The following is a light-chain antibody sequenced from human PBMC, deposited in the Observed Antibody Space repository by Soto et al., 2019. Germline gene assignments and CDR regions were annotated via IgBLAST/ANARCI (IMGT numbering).Light chain of an antibody. CDR1: QSVHSN. CDR2: GAS. V-gene: IGKV3-15*01. CDR3: QQYNNWPQT. J-gene: IGKJ1*01. Sequence: EMVLTQSPGTLSLSPGDRATLSCRASQSVHSNLAWFQQHPGQAPRLLIYGASTRATGIPARFSGSGSGTEFTLTISSLQSEDFAVYYCQQYNNWPQTFGQGTKVDIK.